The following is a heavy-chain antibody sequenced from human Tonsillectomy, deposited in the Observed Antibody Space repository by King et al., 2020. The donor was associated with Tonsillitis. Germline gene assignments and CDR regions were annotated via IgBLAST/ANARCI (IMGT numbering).Heavy chain of an antibody. D-gene: IGHD3-3*01. J-gene: IGHJ5*02. CDR3: ARDRAIFGVAPGRFDP. CDR2: ISSTSSTI. Sequence: VQLVESGGGLAQPGGSLRLSCAASGFTFTSYNMNWVRQSPGKGLEWVSYISSTSSTIYYADSVKGRFTISRDNAKNSLYLQMNSLRAEDTAVYYCARDRAIFGVAPGRFDPWGQGTLVTVSS. V-gene: IGHV3-48*01. CDR1: GFTFTSYN.